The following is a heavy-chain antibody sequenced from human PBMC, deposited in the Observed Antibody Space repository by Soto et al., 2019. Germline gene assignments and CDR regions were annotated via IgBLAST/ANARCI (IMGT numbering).Heavy chain of an antibody. Sequence: GGSLRLSCAASGSCLSAYYMSWIRQSPGKGLEWLSYITSSSSYTHYADSVKGRFTISRDNAKNSLYLQMNSLRAEDTAVYYCAGGQDNLAVNFDYWGQGTPVTVSS. V-gene: IGHV3-11*03. CDR3: AGGQDNLAVNFDY. D-gene: IGHD1-1*01. J-gene: IGHJ4*02. CDR2: ITSSSSYT. CDR1: GSCLSAYY.